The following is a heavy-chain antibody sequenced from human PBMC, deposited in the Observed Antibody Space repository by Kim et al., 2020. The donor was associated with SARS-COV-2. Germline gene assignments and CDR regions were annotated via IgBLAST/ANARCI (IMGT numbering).Heavy chain of an antibody. Sequence: ASVKVSCKASGYTLTKYYLHWVRQAPGQGLVWLGIINPNDGRSSYAQKFQGRVTMARDTSTSTVYMELSSLRPEDTAVYYCARETTVAAAGIGWFDPWGQGTLVTVSS. J-gene: IGHJ5*02. V-gene: IGHV1-46*01. CDR2: INPNDGRS. CDR1: GYTLTKYY. CDR3: ARETTVAAAGIGWFDP. D-gene: IGHD6-13*01.